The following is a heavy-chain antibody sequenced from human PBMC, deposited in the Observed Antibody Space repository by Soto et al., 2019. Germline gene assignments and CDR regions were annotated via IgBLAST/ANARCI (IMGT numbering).Heavy chain of an antibody. Sequence: PGGSLRLSCAASGFTFSTYAMGWVRQAPGKGLECVSGSSGTGDSTYYADSVKGRFTISRDNAKNTLYLQMNSLRAEDTAVYYCARDGGWIDYWGQGTLVTVSS. D-gene: IGHD6-19*01. CDR1: GFTFSTYA. J-gene: IGHJ4*02. CDR3: ARDGGWIDY. V-gene: IGHV3-23*01. CDR2: SSGTGDST.